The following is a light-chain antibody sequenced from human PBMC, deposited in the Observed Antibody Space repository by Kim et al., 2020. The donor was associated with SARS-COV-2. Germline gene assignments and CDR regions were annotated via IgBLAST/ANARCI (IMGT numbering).Light chain of an antibody. CDR1: QSVSSN. CDR3: QQYNNWVT. CDR2: GAS. Sequence: SVSPGERVTLSCRASQSVSSNLAWYQQKPGQAPRLLIYGASTRATGTPDRLSGSGSGTEFTLTISSLQSEDFAVYYCQQYNNWVTFGGGTKVDIK. J-gene: IGKJ4*01. V-gene: IGKV3-15*01.